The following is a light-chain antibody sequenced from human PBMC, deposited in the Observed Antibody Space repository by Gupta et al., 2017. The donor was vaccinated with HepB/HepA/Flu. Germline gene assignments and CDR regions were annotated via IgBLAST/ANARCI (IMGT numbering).Light chain of an antibody. CDR1: SSDVAYGY. J-gene: IGLJ2*01. Sequence: QSALAQPRSVSGSPGQSVTLSCTGTSSDVAYGYVSWYQQHPGKAPYLIIYDVTGRPSGVPERCSGSKSGNTASLTISGLQAEDEADYHCCSYSLTHTFIFGGGTTVTVL. CDR2: DVT. V-gene: IGLV2-11*01. CDR3: CSYSLTHTFI.